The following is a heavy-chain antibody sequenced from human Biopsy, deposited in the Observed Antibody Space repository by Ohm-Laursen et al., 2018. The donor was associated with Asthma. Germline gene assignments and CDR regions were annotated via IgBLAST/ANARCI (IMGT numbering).Heavy chain of an antibody. CDR2: IYYIGST. CDR3: ARRGGVRRYFDY. CDR1: GGSITSFY. V-gene: IGHV4-30-4*08. J-gene: IGHJ4*02. Sequence: SQTLSLTCTVSGGSITSFYWSWIRQPPGKGLEWIGYIYYIGSTYYNPSLKSRVAISLDTSKNQFSLKLSSVTAADTAVYFCARRGGVRRYFDYWGQGTLVTVSS. D-gene: IGHD3-16*01.